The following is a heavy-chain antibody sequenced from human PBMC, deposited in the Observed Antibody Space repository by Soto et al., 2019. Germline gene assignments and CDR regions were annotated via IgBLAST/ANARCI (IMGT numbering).Heavy chain of an antibody. D-gene: IGHD6-6*01. CDR3: AKDWRGAARPGYYYYYYGMDV. J-gene: IGHJ6*02. CDR2: ISGSGGST. Sequence: GGSLRLSCAASGFTFSSYAMSWVRQAPGKGLEWVSAISGSGGSTYYADSVKGRFTISRDNSKNTLYLQMNSLRAEDTAVYYCAKDWRGAARPGYYYYYYGMDVWGQGTTVTVSS. V-gene: IGHV3-23*01. CDR1: GFTFSSYA.